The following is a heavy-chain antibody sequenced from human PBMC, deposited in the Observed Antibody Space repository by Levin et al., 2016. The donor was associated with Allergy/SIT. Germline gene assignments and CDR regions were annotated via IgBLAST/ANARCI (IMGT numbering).Heavy chain of an antibody. CDR1: GYIFNNYG. CDR3: ARGLIFDNIDN. V-gene: IGHV1-18*01. CDR2: ISGHNGKA. Sequence: ASVKVSCKVSGYIFNNYGINWVRQAPGQGLEWMGWISGHNGKANYAQNFQGRVTMTTHASTRTAFLELRSLKSDDTAIYYCARGLIFDNIDNWGQGTLVTVSS. D-gene: IGHD2/OR15-2a*01. J-gene: IGHJ4*02.